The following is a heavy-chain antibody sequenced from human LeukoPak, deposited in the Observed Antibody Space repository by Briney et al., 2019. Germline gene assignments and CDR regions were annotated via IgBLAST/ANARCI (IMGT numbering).Heavy chain of an antibody. Sequence: ASVKVSCKASGYTLTSYGISWVRQAPGQGLEWMGWISAYNGNTNYAQKLQGRVTVTTDTSTSTAYMELRSLRSDDTAVYYCARDWDYDYVWGGSQVIIDYWGQGTLVTVSS. CDR3: ARDWDYDYVWGGSQVIIDY. V-gene: IGHV1-18*01. CDR1: GYTLTSYG. CDR2: ISAYNGNT. D-gene: IGHD3-16*01. J-gene: IGHJ4*02.